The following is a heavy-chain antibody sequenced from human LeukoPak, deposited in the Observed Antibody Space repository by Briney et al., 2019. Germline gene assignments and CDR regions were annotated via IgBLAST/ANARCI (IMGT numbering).Heavy chain of an antibody. J-gene: IGHJ6*03. CDR2: IRYDGSNK. D-gene: IGHD1-7*01. V-gene: IGHV3-30*02. Sequence: GGSLRLSCAASGFTFSSYGMHWVRQAPGKGLEWVAFIRYDGSNKYYADSVKGRFTISRDNSKNTLFLQMNSLRAEDTAVYYCAKRRGLELLYYYYMDVWGKGTTVTVSS. CDR1: GFTFSSYG. CDR3: AKRRGLELLYYYYMDV.